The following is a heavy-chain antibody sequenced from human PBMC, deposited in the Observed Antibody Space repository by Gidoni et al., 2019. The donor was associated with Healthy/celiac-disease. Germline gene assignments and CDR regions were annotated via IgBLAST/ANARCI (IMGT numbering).Heavy chain of an antibody. CDR2: INQDGSEK. J-gene: IGHJ6*03. D-gene: IGHD3-16*01. Sequence: EVQLVESGGGLVQPGGSLRLSCAASGFTFSSYWMSWVRQAPGKGLEWVANINQDGSEKYFVDSVRGRFTISRDNAKNSLYLQMNSLRADDTAVYSCARHGVWGDYYYYMDVWGEGTTVTVSS. CDR1: GFTFSSYW. CDR3: ARHGVWGDYYYYMDV. V-gene: IGHV3-7*01.